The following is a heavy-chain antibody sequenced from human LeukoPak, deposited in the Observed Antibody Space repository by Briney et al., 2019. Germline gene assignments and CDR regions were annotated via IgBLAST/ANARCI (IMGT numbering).Heavy chain of an antibody. V-gene: IGHV1-18*01. J-gene: IGHJ4*02. CDR2: ISAYNGNT. Sequence: ASVKVSCKASGYTFTSYGISWVRQAPGQGLEWMGWISAYNGNTNYAQKLQGRVTMTTDTSTSTAYMELRSLRSDDTAVYYCARDFGRRTKYYDLWSGYYSSSRGLDYWGQGTLVTVSS. CDR1: GYTFTSYG. D-gene: IGHD3-3*01. CDR3: ARDFGRRTKYYDLWSGYYSSSRGLDY.